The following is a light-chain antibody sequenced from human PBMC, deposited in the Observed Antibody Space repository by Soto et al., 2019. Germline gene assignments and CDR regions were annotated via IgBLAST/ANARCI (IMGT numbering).Light chain of an antibody. CDR3: QQYNSYSRT. Sequence: DIQMTQSPSTLSASVGDRVTITCRASQSIVRWLAWYQQKPGKAPKLLIYDASSLESGVPSRFSGSGSGTEFTLTISSLQPDDFATYYCQQYNSYSRTVGQGTKVDNK. V-gene: IGKV1-5*01. J-gene: IGKJ1*01. CDR1: QSIVRW. CDR2: DAS.